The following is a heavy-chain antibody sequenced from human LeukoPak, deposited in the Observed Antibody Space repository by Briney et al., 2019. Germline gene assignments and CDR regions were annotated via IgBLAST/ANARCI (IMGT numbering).Heavy chain of an antibody. CDR1: GDSFSGHY. J-gene: IGHJ4*02. D-gene: IGHD2-2*01. V-gene: IGHV4-34*01. CDR2: ITDGGRT. CDR3: VRRTRVAMPNALDLISDF. Sequence: SETLSLTCAVYGDSFSGHYWSWIRQPPGKGLEWIGEITDGGRTSYSPSLKSRATISIVPSQSQFSLQLDSVTAADTAIYYCVRRTRVAMPNALDLISDFRGQGTLVTVSS.